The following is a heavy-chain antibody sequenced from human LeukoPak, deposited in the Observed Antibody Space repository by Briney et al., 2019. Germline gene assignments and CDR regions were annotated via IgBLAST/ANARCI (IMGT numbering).Heavy chain of an antibody. V-gene: IGHV3-23*01. CDR3: AKDIYYGSGSYYLAPFDY. Sequence: PGGSLRLSCAASGFTFSSYAMSWFRQAPGKGLEWVSAISGSGGSTYYADSVKGRFTISRDNSKNTLYLQMNSLRAEDTAVYYCAKDIYYGSGSYYLAPFDYWGQGTLVTVSS. CDR2: ISGSGGST. D-gene: IGHD3-10*01. CDR1: GFTFSSYA. J-gene: IGHJ4*02.